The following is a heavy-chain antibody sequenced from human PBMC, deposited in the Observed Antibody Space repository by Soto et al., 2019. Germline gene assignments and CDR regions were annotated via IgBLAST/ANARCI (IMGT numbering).Heavy chain of an antibody. D-gene: IGHD5-12*01. CDR2: INHSGST. J-gene: IGHJ4*02. CDR1: GGSFSGYY. CDR3: ARSTEGIVATMGYYFDY. Sequence: QVQLQQWGAGLLKPSETLSLTCAVYGGSFSGYYWIWIRQPPGQGLDLIGEINHSGSTNYNPSLKSRVTISVDTSKNQFCLNLRSVTAADTAVYYCARSTEGIVATMGYYFDYWGQGTLVTVSS. V-gene: IGHV4-34*01.